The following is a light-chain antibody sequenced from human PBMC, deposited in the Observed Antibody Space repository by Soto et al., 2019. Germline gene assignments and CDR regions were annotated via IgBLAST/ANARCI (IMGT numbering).Light chain of an antibody. CDR1: QSISSY. CDR2: AAS. V-gene: IGKV1-39*01. J-gene: IGKJ1*01. Sequence: DIQMTQSPSSLSASVGDRVTITCRASQSISSYLNWYQQKPGKAPKLLIYAASSLQSRVPSRFSGSGYRTNFTLTISSPKPEDFATYYCQQSYRTPPTFGQGTKGEIK. CDR3: QQSYRTPPT.